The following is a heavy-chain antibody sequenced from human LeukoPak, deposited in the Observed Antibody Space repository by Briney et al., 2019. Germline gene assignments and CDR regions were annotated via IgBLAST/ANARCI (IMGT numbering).Heavy chain of an antibody. V-gene: IGHV1-8*03. Sequence: ASAKVSCKASGYTFTSYDINWVRQATGQGLEWMGWMNPNSGNTGYAQKFQGRVTITRNTSISTAYMELSSLSSEDTAVYYCVKVSYYYDSSGYYVMYYFDYWGQGTLVTVSS. CDR3: VKVSYYYDSSGYYVMYYFDY. D-gene: IGHD3-22*01. J-gene: IGHJ4*02. CDR2: MNPNSGNT. CDR1: GYTFTSYD.